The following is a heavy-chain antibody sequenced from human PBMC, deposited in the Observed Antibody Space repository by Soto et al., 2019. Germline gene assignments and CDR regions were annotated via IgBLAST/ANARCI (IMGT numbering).Heavy chain of an antibody. CDR2: ISYDENTK. D-gene: IGHD2-2*01. CDR3: AKEVWPAGTGWFDP. Sequence: QVQLVESGGGVVQPGRSLRLSCEASGFTFSTYGMHWVRQAPGKGLEWVAVISYDENTKYYADSLKGRFTISRDNSKNTLYLEMHSMRSEDTAVYYCAKEVWPAGTGWFDPWGQGTLVTVSS. V-gene: IGHV3-30*18. J-gene: IGHJ5*02. CDR1: GFTFSTYG.